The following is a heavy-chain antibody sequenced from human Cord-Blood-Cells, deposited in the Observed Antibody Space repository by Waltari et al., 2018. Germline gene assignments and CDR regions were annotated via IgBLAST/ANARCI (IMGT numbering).Heavy chain of an antibody. CDR2: IYYSGGT. CDR1: GGSISSSSYY. J-gene: IGHJ4*02. CDR3: ARLATFGGVIVDY. Sequence: QMQLQESGQGLVKPSETLSLTCTVSGGSISSSSYYWGWIRQPPGQGLEWIGSIYYSGGTYYNPSLKSRVTISVDTSKNQFSLKLSSVTAADTAVYYCARLATFGGVIVDYWGQGTLVTVSS. D-gene: IGHD3-16*02. V-gene: IGHV4-39*01.